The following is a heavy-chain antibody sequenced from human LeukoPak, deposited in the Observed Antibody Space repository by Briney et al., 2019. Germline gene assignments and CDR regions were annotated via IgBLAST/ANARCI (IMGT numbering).Heavy chain of an antibody. Sequence: GGSLRLSCVASGFSLSDYYMSWIRQAPGKGLEWVSSISSSSSYIYYADSVKGRFTISRDNSKNTLYLQMNSLRAEDTAVYYCAKDPRVAQLVVFQHWGQGTLVTVSS. V-gene: IGHV3-11*05. CDR1: GFSLSDYY. J-gene: IGHJ1*01. CDR3: AKDPRVAQLVVFQH. CDR2: ISSSSSYI. D-gene: IGHD6-13*01.